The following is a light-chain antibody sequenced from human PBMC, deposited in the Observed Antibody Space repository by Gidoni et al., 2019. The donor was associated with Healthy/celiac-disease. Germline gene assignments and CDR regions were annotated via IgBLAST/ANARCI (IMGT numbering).Light chain of an antibody. CDR3: QQRSNWPRGT. Sequence: DIVLPQSPATLSLSPGEGATLSCTSSQSITNNLAWYQQKPGQPPRLLIFDASSRSTGVPARCSASGAGTDITLTISRLDHEDFAIYCWQQRSNWPRGTFGGGTKLEIK. J-gene: IGKJ4*01. CDR2: DAS. V-gene: IGKV3-11*01. CDR1: QSITNN.